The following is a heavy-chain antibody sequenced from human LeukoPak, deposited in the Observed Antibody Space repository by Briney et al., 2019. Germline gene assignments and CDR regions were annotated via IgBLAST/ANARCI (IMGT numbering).Heavy chain of an antibody. CDR3: ARGPRYYDILTGYSYGGYMDV. D-gene: IGHD3-9*01. CDR1: GGSFSGYY. J-gene: IGHJ6*03. CDR2: INHSGST. V-gene: IGHV4-34*01. Sequence: SETLPLTCAVYGGSFSGYYWSWIRQPPGKGLEWIGEINHSGSTNYNPSLKSRVTISVDTSKNQFSLKLSSVTAADTAVYYCARGPRYYDILTGYSYGGYMDVWGKGTTVTVSS.